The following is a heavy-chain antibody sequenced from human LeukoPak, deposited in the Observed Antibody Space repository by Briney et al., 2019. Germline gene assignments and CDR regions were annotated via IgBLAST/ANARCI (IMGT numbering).Heavy chain of an antibody. CDR2: IKQDGSEK. D-gene: IGHD3-3*01. V-gene: IGHV3-7*01. CDR1: GFTFTSYA. J-gene: IGHJ5*02. CDR3: ARDAEVGTLFGVLSRYNWFDP. Sequence: GGPLRLSCAASGFTFTSYAMSWVRQAPGKGLEWVANIKQDGSEKYYVDSVKGRFTISRDNAKKSLYLQMNSLRAEDTAVYYCARDAEVGTLFGVLSRYNWFDPWGQGALVTVSS.